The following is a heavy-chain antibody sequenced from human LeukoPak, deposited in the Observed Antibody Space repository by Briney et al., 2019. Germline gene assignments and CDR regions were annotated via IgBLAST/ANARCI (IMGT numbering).Heavy chain of an antibody. J-gene: IGHJ4*02. CDR3: AKDLSLLGYDSSGYEFDY. V-gene: IGHV3-30*02. CDR2: IRYDGSNK. Sequence: GGSLRLSCAASGFTFSSYGMHWVRQAPGKGLEWVAFIRYDGSNKYYADSVKGRFTISRDNSKNTLYLQMNSLRAEDTAVYYCAKDLSLLGYDSSGYEFDYWGQGTLVTVSS. CDR1: GFTFSSYG. D-gene: IGHD3-22*01.